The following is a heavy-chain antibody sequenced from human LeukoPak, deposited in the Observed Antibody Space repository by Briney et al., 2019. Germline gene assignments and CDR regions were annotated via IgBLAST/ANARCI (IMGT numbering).Heavy chain of an antibody. CDR3: ARDET. CDR1: GFTLSNSW. V-gene: IGHV3-7*01. CDR2: INQDGSEK. Sequence: GGSLRLSCAASGFTLSNSWMSWVRQAPGKGLEWVANINQDGSEKYYVDSVKGRFTISRDNAKNSLYLQMSSLRAEDTAMYYCARDETWGQGTLSPSRQ. J-gene: IGHJ5*02.